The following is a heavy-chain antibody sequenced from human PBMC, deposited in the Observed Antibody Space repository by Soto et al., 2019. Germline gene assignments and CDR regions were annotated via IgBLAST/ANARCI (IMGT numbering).Heavy chain of an antibody. V-gene: IGHV3-23*01. Sequence: GGSLRLSCAASGFMFSDYAMTWARQAPGKELEWVSGLLRPGRSTYYADSVKGRFTISGDTSANTVYLQMDSLRAEDTAVYYCAKDAIANDGIWLMDSWGQGTVGTASS. CDR2: LLRPGRST. CDR1: GFMFSDYA. J-gene: IGHJ5*02. CDR3: AKDAIANDGIWLMDS. D-gene: IGHD3-16*01.